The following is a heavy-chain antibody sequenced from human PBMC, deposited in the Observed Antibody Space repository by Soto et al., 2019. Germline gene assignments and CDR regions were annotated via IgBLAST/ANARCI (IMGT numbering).Heavy chain of an antibody. D-gene: IGHD3-3*01. J-gene: IGHJ6*02. CDR1: TFTFNNYA. Sequence: EVQLLESGGGLVQPGGSLTLSCAASTFTFNNYAMTWVRQAPGKGLEWVSGITGSGRTTYDADSVKGRFTISRDNSKNTLYLQINTLRAEDTAIYYCAKDQGVTIFGVESYGMDVWGQGTTVTVSS. V-gene: IGHV3-23*01. CDR3: AKDQGVTIFGVESYGMDV. CDR2: ITGSGRTT.